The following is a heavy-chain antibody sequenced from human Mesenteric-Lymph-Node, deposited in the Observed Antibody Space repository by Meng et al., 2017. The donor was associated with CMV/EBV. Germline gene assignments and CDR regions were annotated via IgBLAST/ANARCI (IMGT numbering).Heavy chain of an antibody. V-gene: IGHV4-39*07. CDR2: IFNSGTT. CDR1: YY. J-gene: IGHJ5*02. CDR3: AREQKTMVTDAGLGYFRVDP. Sequence: YYWGWFRQPPGEGLEWIGSIFNSGTTSHNSSLTSRVALSIDTSTNQFSLKLTSVTAADTAVYYCAREQKTMVTDAGLGYFRVDPWGQGALVTVSS. D-gene: IGHD2/OR15-2a*01.